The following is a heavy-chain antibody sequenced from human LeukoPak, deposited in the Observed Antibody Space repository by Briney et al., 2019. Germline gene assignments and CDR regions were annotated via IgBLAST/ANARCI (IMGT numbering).Heavy chain of an antibody. J-gene: IGHJ4*02. V-gene: IGHV3-49*02. CDR3: TALRSLVYYFDY. CDR2: IRSKAYGGTT. D-gene: IGHD5-12*01. Sequence: MSWVRQXPGKGLEGVGFIRSKAYGGTTEYAASVKGRFTIARDDSKSIAYLQMNSLKTEDTAVYYCTALRSLVYYFDYWGQGTLVTVSS.